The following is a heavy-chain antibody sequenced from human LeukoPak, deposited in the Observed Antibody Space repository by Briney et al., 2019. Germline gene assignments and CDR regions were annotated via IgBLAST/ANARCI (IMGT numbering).Heavy chain of an antibody. D-gene: IGHD3-22*01. Sequence: ASVKVSCKASGYTFISYDINWVRQATGQGLEWMGWMNPNSGITGYAQKFQGRVSMTRNTSISTAYMELSSLRSEDTAAYYCARGLYYYDSNGRTPYDYWGQGTLVTVSS. CDR2: MNPNSGIT. CDR3: ARGLYYYDSNGRTPYDY. CDR1: GYTFISYD. V-gene: IGHV1-8*01. J-gene: IGHJ4*02.